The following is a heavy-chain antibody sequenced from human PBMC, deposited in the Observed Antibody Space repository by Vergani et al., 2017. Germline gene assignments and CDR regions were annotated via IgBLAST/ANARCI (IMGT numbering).Heavy chain of an antibody. Sequence: QVHLVQSGAEAKEPGASVRVSCKASGDGFTPYTDINWVRHVAGDGLEWVGWMNPNSGNPGYAQKFQGRVTFTRDTSINTAYMDLSNLGSEDTALYYCVGAPMRYSAAEGYYFDLWGQGTLLTVSS. CDR2: MNPNSGNP. J-gene: IGHJ4*02. D-gene: IGHD5-12*01. V-gene: IGHV1-8*03. CDR3: VGAPMRYSAAEGYYFDL. CDR1: GDGFTPYTD.